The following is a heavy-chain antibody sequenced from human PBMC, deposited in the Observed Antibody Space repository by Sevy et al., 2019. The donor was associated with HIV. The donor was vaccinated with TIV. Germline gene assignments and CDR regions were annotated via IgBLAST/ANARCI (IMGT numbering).Heavy chain of an antibody. D-gene: IGHD2-21*02. Sequence: ASVKVSCKASGYTFTGYYMHWVRQAPGQGLEWMGWINLNSGGTNYAQKFQGRVTMTRDTSISTAYMELSRLRSDDTAVYYCALEEYCGGDCYLNPLGYWGQGTLVTVSS. V-gene: IGHV1-2*02. J-gene: IGHJ4*02. CDR3: ALEEYCGGDCYLNPLGY. CDR1: GYTFTGYY. CDR2: INLNSGGT.